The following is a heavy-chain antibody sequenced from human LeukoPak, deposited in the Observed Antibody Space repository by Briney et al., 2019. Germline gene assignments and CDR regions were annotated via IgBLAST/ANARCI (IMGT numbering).Heavy chain of an antibody. CDR1: GGTFSSYA. CDR2: IIPIFGTA. CDR3: ARDMGNWNYETHFDY. V-gene: IGHV1-69*13. J-gene: IGHJ4*02. D-gene: IGHD1-7*01. Sequence: ASVKVSCKASGGTFSSYAISWVRQAPGQGLEWMGGIIPIFGTANYAQKFQGRVTITADESTSTAYMELSSLRSEDTAVYYCARDMGNWNYETHFDYWGQGTLVTVSS.